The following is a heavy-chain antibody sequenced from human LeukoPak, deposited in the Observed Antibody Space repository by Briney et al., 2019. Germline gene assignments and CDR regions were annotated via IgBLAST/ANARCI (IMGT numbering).Heavy chain of an antibody. D-gene: IGHD4-23*01. CDR2: ICDSGST. V-gene: IGHV4-4*02. CDR1: GASISSNNC. J-gene: IGHJ4*02. CDR3: ARHRGNSDLDY. Sequence: PSETLSLTCAVSGASISSNNCWTWVRQPPGKGLEWIGEICDSGSTNYNPSLKSRVTISIDKSKKQFSLTLSSMTAADTAVYYWARHRGNSDLDYWGQGTLVTVSS.